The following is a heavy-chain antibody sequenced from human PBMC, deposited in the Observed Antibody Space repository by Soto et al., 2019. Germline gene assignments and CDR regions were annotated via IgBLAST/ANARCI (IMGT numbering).Heavy chain of an antibody. CDR3: ARGLYSGNDY. Sequence: SGPTLVNPTQTLTLTCTFSGFSLSTSGMRVSWIRQPPGKALEWLARIDWDDDKLYSTSLKTRLTISKDTSKNQVVLTMTNMDPVDTATYYCARGLYSGNDYWGQGTLVTVSS. V-gene: IGHV2-70*04. J-gene: IGHJ4*02. D-gene: IGHD1-26*01. CDR1: GFSLSTSGMR. CDR2: IDWDDDK.